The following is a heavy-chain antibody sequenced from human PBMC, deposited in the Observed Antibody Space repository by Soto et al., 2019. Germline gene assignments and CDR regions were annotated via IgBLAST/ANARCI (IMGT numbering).Heavy chain of an antibody. CDR1: GGSFSGYY. Sequence: NPSETLSLTCAVYGGSFSGYYWSWIRQPPGKGLEWIGEINPRGSTNYNPSLKSRVTISVDTSKNQFSLKLTSVTATDTAVYYCARGLPGRSSSWYHSWGQGTPVTVSS. CDR2: INPRGST. D-gene: IGHD6-13*01. J-gene: IGHJ5*01. CDR3: ARGLPGRSSSWYHS. V-gene: IGHV4-34*01.